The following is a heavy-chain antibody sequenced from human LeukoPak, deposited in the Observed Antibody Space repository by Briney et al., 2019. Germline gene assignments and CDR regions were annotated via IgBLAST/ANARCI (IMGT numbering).Heavy chain of an antibody. V-gene: IGHV1-2*02. CDR2: INPNSGGT. D-gene: IGHD1-26*01. CDR1: GYTFTGYY. CDR3: ARHLDSGNYYPFDY. Sequence: ASVKVSCKASGYTFTGYYIHWARQAPGQGLEWMGWINPNSGGTKYAQKFQGRVTMTRDTSISTAYMELSRLTSDDMAVYYCARHLDSGNYYPFDYWGQGTLVTVSS. J-gene: IGHJ4*02.